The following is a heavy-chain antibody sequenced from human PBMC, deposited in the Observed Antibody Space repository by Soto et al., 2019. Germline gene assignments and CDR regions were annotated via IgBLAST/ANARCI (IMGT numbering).Heavy chain of an antibody. J-gene: IGHJ6*02. D-gene: IGHD3-22*01. CDR2: IYHSGST. CDR1: GGSISSSNW. CDR3: ASYDSSGYCGTDCYPLDV. Sequence: SETLSVTCAVSGGSISSSNWWSLVRQPPGKGLEWIGEIYHSGSTNYNPSLKSRVTISVDKSKNQFSLKLSSVTAADTAVYYCASYDSSGYCGTDCYPLDVWGQGTTVTVSS. V-gene: IGHV4-4*02.